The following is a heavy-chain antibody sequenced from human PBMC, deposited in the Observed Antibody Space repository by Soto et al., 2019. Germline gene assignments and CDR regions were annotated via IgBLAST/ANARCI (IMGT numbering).Heavy chain of an antibody. CDR2: IYPGDSDT. V-gene: IGHV5-51*01. CDR3: ARIPAANGYWFDP. D-gene: IGHD2-2*01. CDR1: GYSFTSYW. Sequence: PVESLKISCKGSGYSFTSYWIGWVRQMPGKGLEWMGIIYPGDSDTRYSPSFQGQVTISADKSISTAYLQWSSLKASDTAMYYCARIPAANGYWFDPWGQGTLVTVPQ. J-gene: IGHJ5*02.